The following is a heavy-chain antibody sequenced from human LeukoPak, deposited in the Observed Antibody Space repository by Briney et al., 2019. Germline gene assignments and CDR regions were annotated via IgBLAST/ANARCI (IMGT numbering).Heavy chain of an antibody. Sequence: PGGSLRLSCAASGFTLSYYAMSWVRQAPGRGLEWISGISADGGSTYYADSVEGRFTISRDNSKNTLYLQVNSLRAEDTAVYYCARLLGYCSSTSCYAHAFDIWGQGTMVTVSS. D-gene: IGHD2-2*01. CDR2: ISADGGST. CDR1: GFTLSYYA. V-gene: IGHV3-23*01. J-gene: IGHJ3*02. CDR3: ARLLGYCSSTSCYAHAFDI.